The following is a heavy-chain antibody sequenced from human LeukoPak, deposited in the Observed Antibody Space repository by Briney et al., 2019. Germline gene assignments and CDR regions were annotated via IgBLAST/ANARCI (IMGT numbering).Heavy chain of an antibody. CDR1: GYSFTSYW. D-gene: IGHD5-24*01. Sequence: HGESLKISCKGSGYSFTSYWIGRVRQMPGKGLEWMGIIYPGDSDTRYSPSSQGQVTISADKSISTAYLQWSSLKASDTAMYYCARLRDGYNYYYDYWGQGTLVTVSS. J-gene: IGHJ4*02. CDR2: IYPGDSDT. CDR3: ARLRDGYNYYYDY. V-gene: IGHV5-51*01.